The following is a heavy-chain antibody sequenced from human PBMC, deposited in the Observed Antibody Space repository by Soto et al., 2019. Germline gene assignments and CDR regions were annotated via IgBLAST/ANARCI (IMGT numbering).Heavy chain of an antibody. J-gene: IGHJ4*02. CDR2: INHSGST. CDR3: ARGMIAAAEQFDY. Sequence: QVQLQQWGAGLLKPSETLSLTCAVYGGSFSGYYWSWIRQPPGKGLEWIGEINHSGSTNYNPSLKRRVTISVDTSKNQFSLKLSSVTAADTAVYYCARGMIAAAEQFDYWGQGTLVTVSS. CDR1: GGSFSGYY. V-gene: IGHV4-34*01. D-gene: IGHD6-13*01.